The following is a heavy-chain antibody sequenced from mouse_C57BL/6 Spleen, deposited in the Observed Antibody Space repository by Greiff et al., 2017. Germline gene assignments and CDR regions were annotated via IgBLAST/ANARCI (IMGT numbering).Heavy chain of an antibody. CDR2: IRLKSDNYAT. D-gene: IGHD4-1*01. J-gene: IGHJ4*01. Sequence: DVMLVESGGGLVQPGGSMKLSCVASGFTFSNYWMNWVRQSPEKGLEWVAQIRLKSDNYATHCAESVKGRFTISRDDSKSSVYLQMNNLRAEDTGIYYCTGGTGTEGYAMDYWGQGTSVTVSS. CDR3: TGGTGTEGYAMDY. CDR1: GFTFSNYW. V-gene: IGHV6-3*01.